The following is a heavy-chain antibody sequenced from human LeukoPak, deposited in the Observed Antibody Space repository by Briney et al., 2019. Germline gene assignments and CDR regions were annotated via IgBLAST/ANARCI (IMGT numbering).Heavy chain of an antibody. Sequence: GGSLRLSCAASGFTFSSYSMNWVRQAPGKGLEWVSSISSSSSYIYYADSVKGRFTISRNNAKNSLYLQMNSLRAEDTAVYYCARSGTGTTYYYYMDVWGKGTTVTVSS. CDR2: ISSSSSYI. D-gene: IGHD1-7*01. CDR3: ARSGTGTTYYYYMDV. V-gene: IGHV3-21*01. J-gene: IGHJ6*03. CDR1: GFTFSSYS.